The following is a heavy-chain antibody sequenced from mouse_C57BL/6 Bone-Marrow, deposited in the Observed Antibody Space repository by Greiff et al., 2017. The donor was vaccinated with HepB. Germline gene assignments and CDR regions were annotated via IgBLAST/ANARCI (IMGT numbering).Heavy chain of an antibody. D-gene: IGHD2-4*01. V-gene: IGHV14-3*01. CDR3: ATYYDYDLYYAMDY. CDR1: GFNIKNTY. Sequence: HLHHSFSYLFMPFSSFKLSCTASGFNIKNTYMHWVKQRPEQGLEWIGRIDPANGNTTYAPKFQGKATITADTSSNTAYLQLSSLTSEDTAIYYCATYYDYDLYYAMDYWGQGTSVTVSS. J-gene: IGHJ4*01. CDR2: IDPANGNT.